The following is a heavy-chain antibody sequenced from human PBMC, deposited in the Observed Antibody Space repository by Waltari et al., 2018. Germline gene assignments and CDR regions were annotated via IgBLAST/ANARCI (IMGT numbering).Heavy chain of an antibody. Sequence: QVQLVESGGGVVQPGRSLRLSCAASGFTFSSYAMHWVRQAPGKGLEWVAVKSIDGSKKDYADSVKGRLTISRDNSKNTLYLQMNSLRAEDTAVYYCAREVTGGRYYYYYMDVWGKGTTVTVSS. V-gene: IGHV3-30-3*01. CDR3: AREVTGGRYYYYYMDV. J-gene: IGHJ6*03. D-gene: IGHD3-16*01. CDR2: KSIDGSKK. CDR1: GFTFSSYA.